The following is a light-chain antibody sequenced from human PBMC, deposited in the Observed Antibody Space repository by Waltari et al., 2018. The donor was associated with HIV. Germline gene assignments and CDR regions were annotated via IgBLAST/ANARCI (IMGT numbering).Light chain of an antibody. V-gene: IGKV1-12*01. CDR3: QHGSDFPLS. CDR1: QDINTR. CDR2: ASS. Sequence: IQLTQSPPSLSASVGDRVTITCRASQDINTRLAWYQQKPGKAPNLVIYASSRLQSGVPSRFSGSGSGTFFTLTIDDFQTGDSATYYCQHGSDFPLSFGGGTKVEI. J-gene: IGKJ4*01.